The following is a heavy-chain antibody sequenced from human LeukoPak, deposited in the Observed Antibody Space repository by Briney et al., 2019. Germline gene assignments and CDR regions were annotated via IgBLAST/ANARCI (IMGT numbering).Heavy chain of an antibody. J-gene: IGHJ4*02. Sequence: SVKVSCKASGGTFSSYAISWVRQAPGQGLEWMGGIIPIFGTANYAQKFQGRVTITADESTSTAYMELSSLRAEDTAVYYCAKVRYSGSYYGDFDYWGQGTLVTVSS. CDR3: AKVRYSGSYYGDFDY. CDR2: IIPIFGTA. D-gene: IGHD1-26*01. CDR1: GGTFSSYA. V-gene: IGHV1-69*13.